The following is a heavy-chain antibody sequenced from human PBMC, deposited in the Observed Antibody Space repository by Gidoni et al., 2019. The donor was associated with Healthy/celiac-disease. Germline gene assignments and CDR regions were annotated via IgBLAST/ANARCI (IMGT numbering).Heavy chain of an antibody. CDR1: GFTFSSYS. Sequence: EFQLVESGGGLVKPGGSLSLSCAASGFTFSSYSMTWVRQAPGKGLEWVSSISSSSSYRYYADSVKGRFTISRDNAKNSLYLQMNSLRAEDTAVYYCARDRLAYWLVSAGQQTGGMDVWGQGTTVTVSS. D-gene: IGHD6-19*01. CDR3: ARDRLAYWLVSAGQQTGGMDV. V-gene: IGHV3-21*01. CDR2: ISSSSSYR. J-gene: IGHJ6*02.